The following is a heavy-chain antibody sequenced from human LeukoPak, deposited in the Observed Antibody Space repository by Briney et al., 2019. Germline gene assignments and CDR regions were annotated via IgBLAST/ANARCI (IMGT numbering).Heavy chain of an antibody. J-gene: IGHJ5*02. D-gene: IGHD2-8*02. CDR2: ISGGGGST. CDR3: AKEGVASGP. Sequence: GGSLRLSCAASGFTFSNHDMSWVRQVPGKGLEWVAGISGGGGSTHNADSVKGRFTISRDNSKNTLFLQMNSLRAEDTAVYYCAKEGVASGPWGQGTLVTVSS. V-gene: IGHV3-23*01. CDR1: GFTFSNHD.